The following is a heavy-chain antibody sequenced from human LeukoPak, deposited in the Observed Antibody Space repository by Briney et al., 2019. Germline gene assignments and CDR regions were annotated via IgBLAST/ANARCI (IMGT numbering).Heavy chain of an antibody. V-gene: IGHV4-59*02. CDR3: AKDGPFDI. CDR2: IHSSGRT. Sequence: SETLSLTCTVSGGSVNYYFWSWIRQPPGKGLEWIGYIHSSGRTNYNPSLKSRVTISIDTSKNQFSLRVNSVTAADTAVYYCAKDGPFDIWGQGTMVTVSS. D-gene: IGHD3/OR15-3a*01. CDR1: GGSVNYYF. J-gene: IGHJ3*02.